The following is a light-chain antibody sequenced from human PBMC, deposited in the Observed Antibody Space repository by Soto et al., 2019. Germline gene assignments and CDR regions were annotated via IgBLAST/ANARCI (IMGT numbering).Light chain of an antibody. CDR2: DAS. Sequence: EIVLTQSPGTLSLSPGERATLSCRASQSVRNTYLAWYQQKPGQAPRLLIYDASSRATGIPDRFSGSGSGTDFTLTISRLEPEDFAVYYCQQYSNSPRTFGQGTKVEIK. CDR3: QQYSNSPRT. J-gene: IGKJ1*01. CDR1: QSVRNTY. V-gene: IGKV3-20*01.